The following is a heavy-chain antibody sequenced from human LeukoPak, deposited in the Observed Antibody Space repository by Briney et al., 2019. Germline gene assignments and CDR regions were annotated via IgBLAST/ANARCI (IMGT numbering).Heavy chain of an antibody. CDR3: ARDQHIVVVTAIPAPSYGMDV. CDR2: ISYDGSNK. D-gene: IGHD2-21*02. CDR1: GFTFSSYA. Sequence: PGGSLRLSCAASGFTFSSYAMHWVRQAPGKGLEWVAVISYDGSNKYYADSVKGRFTISRDNSKNTLYLQMNSLRAEDTAVYYCARDQHIVVVTAIPAPSYGMDVWGQGTTVTVSS. J-gene: IGHJ6*02. V-gene: IGHV3-30-3*01.